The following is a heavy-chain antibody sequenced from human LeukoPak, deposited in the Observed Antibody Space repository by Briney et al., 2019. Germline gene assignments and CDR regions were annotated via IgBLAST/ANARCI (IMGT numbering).Heavy chain of an antibody. CDR2: IGDSGTTI. CDR1: GFTFSSYE. CDR3: ARETETYYYDSSGYSLDY. J-gene: IGHJ4*02. Sequence: GGSLRLSCAASGFTFSSYEMNWVRRAPGKGLEWVSYIGDSGTTIYYADSVKGRFTISRDNAKNSLYLQMNSLRAGDTAVYYCARETETYYYDSSGYSLDYWGQGTLVTVSS. D-gene: IGHD3-22*01. V-gene: IGHV3-48*03.